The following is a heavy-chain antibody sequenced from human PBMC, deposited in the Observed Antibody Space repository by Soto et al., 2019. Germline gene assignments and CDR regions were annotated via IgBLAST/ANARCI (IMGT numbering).Heavy chain of an antibody. CDR2: INNDGSST. D-gene: IGHD5-12*01. CDR1: GFTFSSYW. V-gene: IGHV3-74*03. Sequence: GGSLILSCAASGFTFSSYWIHWVRQAPGKGPVWVSRINNDGSSTMYADSVKGRFTISRDNAKNTLYLQMNSLRAEDTAVYYCARDRGYGTPFDYWGQGTLVTVSS. CDR3: ARDRGYGTPFDY. J-gene: IGHJ4*02.